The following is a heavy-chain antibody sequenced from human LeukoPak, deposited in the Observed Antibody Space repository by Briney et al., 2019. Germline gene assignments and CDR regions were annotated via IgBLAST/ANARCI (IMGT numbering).Heavy chain of an antibody. CDR3: ARGGFSGYAYYYYGMDV. CDR2: IYYSGST. CDR1: GGSISTYY. D-gene: IGHD5-12*01. V-gene: IGHV4-59*01. Sequence: PSETLSLTCAVSGGSISTYYWSWIRQPPGKGLEWIGYIYYSGSTNYNPSLKSRVTISVDTSKNQFSLQLSSVTAADTAVYYCARGGFSGYAYYYYGMDVWGQGTTVTVSS. J-gene: IGHJ6*02.